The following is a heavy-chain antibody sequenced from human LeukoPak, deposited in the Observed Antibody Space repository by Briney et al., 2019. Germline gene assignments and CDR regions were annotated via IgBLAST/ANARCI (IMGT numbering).Heavy chain of an antibody. CDR2: INPNSGGT. Sequence: ASLKVSCKASGYTFTGYYMHWVRQAPGQGLEWMGWINPNSGGTNYAQKLQGRVTMTRDKSISPVYMELSRLRSDDTAVYYCARDSGIYNFCSGWLSYWGQGTLVTVSS. V-gene: IGHV1-2*02. J-gene: IGHJ4*02. CDR3: ARDSGIYNFCSGWLSY. D-gene: IGHD3-3*01. CDR1: GYTFTGYY.